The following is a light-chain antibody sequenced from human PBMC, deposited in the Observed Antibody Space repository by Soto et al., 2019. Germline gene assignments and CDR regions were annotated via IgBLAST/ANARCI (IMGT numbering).Light chain of an antibody. V-gene: IGLV1-44*01. Sequence: QSVLTQPPSASGTPGQRVTISCSGGSSNIGINAVNWYQQLPGTAPKLLLYSNSHRPSGVPDRFSGSKSGTSASLAISGLHSEDEADYYCAAWDDSLNGVVFGGGTKLTVL. CDR1: SSNIGINA. J-gene: IGLJ2*01. CDR3: AAWDDSLNGVV. CDR2: SNS.